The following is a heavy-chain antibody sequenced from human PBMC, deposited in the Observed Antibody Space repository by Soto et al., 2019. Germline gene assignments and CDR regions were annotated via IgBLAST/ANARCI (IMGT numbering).Heavy chain of an antibody. V-gene: IGHV4-59*08. CDR3: VRQGSGYVEHNWFDP. D-gene: IGHD5-12*01. CDR1: GGSISSYY. CDR2: IYYSGST. Sequence: QVQLQESGPGLVKPSETLSLTCTVSGGSISSYYWSWIRQPPGKGLGWIGYIYYSGSTNYNPSLKSRVTISVDTSKNQFSLKLSSVTAADTAVYYCVRQGSGYVEHNWFDPWGQGTLVTVSS. J-gene: IGHJ5*02.